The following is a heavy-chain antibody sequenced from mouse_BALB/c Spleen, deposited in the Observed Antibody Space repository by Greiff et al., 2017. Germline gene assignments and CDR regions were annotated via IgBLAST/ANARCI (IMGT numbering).Heavy chain of an antibody. CDR1: GYTFTSYY. CDR3: ARSRYGSRDWYFDV. V-gene: IGHV1S56*01. D-gene: IGHD1-1*01. J-gene: IGHJ1*01. Sequence: QVQLQQSGPELVKPGASVRISCKASGYTFTSYYIHWVKQRPGQGLEWIGWIYPGNVNTKYNEKFKGKATLTADKSSSTAYMQLSSLTSEDSAVYFCARSRYGSRDWYFDVWGAGTTVTVSS. CDR2: IYPGNVNT.